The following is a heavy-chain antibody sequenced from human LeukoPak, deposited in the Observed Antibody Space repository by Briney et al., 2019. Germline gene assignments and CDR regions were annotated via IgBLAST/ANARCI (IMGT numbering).Heavy chain of an antibody. Sequence: SETLSLTCTVPGGSISSHYWSWIRQPPGKGLEWIGYIYYSGSTNYNPSLKSRVTISVDTSKNQFSLKLSSVTAADTAVYYCARTIVVVPAAMFGYYYYYMDVWGKGTTVTVSS. D-gene: IGHD2-2*01. CDR2: IYYSGST. V-gene: IGHV4-59*11. CDR3: ARTIVVVPAAMFGYYYYYMDV. J-gene: IGHJ6*03. CDR1: GGSISSHY.